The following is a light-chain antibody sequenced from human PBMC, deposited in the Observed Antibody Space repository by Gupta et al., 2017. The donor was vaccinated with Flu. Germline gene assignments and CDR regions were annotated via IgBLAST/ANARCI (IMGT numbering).Light chain of an antibody. Sequence: EIVLTQSPATLSLSPGERATLSCRASQSVSSYLAWYQQKPGQAPRLLMFEASNRATGIPARFSVSGSGTDFTLTISSLGPEDFAVYYCQQRSNWPPQYTFGQGTKLEIK. J-gene: IGKJ2*01. CDR1: QSVSSY. V-gene: IGKV3-11*01. CDR3: QQRSNWPPQYT. CDR2: EAS.